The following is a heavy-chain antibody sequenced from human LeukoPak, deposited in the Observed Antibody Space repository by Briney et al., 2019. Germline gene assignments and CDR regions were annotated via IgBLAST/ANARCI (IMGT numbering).Heavy chain of an antibody. D-gene: IGHD2/OR15-2a*01. V-gene: IGHV3-23*01. Sequence: GGSLRLSCAASGFTFSSYAMSWVRQAPGKGPEWVSAISGSGGSTYYAASVKGRFTISRDNSKNTLYLQMNSLRAEDTAIYYCAKDLSPLYYYYGMDVWGQGTTVTVSS. CDR1: GFTFSSYA. CDR3: AKDLSPLYYYYGMDV. CDR2: ISGSGGST. J-gene: IGHJ6*02.